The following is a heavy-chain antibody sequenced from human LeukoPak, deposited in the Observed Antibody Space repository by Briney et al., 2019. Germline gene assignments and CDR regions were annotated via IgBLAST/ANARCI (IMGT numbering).Heavy chain of an antibody. CDR3: AINWGSSLGY. V-gene: IGHV3-30*03. CDR2: ISYDGSNK. CDR1: GFTFGAYG. Sequence: GGSLRLSCAASGFTFGAYGMHWVRQAPGKGLEWVALISYDGSNKYYADSVKGRFTISRDNSKNTLYLQMNSLRAEDTAVYYCAINWGSSLGYWGQGTLVTVSS. J-gene: IGHJ4*02. D-gene: IGHD7-27*01.